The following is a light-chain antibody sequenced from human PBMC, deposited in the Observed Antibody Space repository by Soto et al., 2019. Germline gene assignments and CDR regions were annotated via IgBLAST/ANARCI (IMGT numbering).Light chain of an antibody. CDR2: LNSDGSH. J-gene: IGLJ2*01. Sequence: QSVLTQSPSASASLGASVKLTCTLSSGHSNYAIAWHQQQSEKGPRYLMKLNSDGSHSKGDGVPDRFSGSSSGAERYLTISSRQSEDEDYCYCQTWGSGIVVFGGGTKLTVL. CDR3: QTWGSGIVV. V-gene: IGLV4-69*01. CDR1: SGHSNYA.